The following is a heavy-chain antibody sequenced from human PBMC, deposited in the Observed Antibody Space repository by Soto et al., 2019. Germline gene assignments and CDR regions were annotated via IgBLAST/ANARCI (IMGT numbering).Heavy chain of an antibody. CDR3: SRGILV. CDR1: GGSINSGGYC. V-gene: IGHV4-31*03. D-gene: IGHD5-18*01. Sequence: QVQLQESGPGLVKPSQTLSLTCTVSGGSINSGGYCWSWIRQHPGKGLDWIGCISYGGSTSYIPSLMRRFTIPVVTSKIQFFLKLTSVTAAVTAVYYCSRGILVWGQGALFTVSS. J-gene: IGHJ4*02. CDR2: ISYGGST.